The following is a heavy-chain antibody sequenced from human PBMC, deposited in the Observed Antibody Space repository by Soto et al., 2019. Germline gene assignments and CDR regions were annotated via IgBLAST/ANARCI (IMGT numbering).Heavy chain of an antibody. J-gene: IGHJ4*02. CDR3: ARRESGGYFDY. D-gene: IGHD2-15*01. V-gene: IGHV4-59*01. CDR1: GGSISSYY. Sequence: QVQLQESGPGLVKPSETLSLTCTVSGGSISSYYWSWIRQPPGKGLEWIGYIYYSGSTNYNPSLKSRVTISVDTSKNQFSLKLSSVTAADTAVYYCARRESGGYFDYWGQGTLVTVSS. CDR2: IYYSGST.